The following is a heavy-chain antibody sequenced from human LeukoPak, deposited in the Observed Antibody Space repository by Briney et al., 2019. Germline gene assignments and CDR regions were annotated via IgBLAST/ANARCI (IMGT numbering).Heavy chain of an antibody. D-gene: IGHD3-22*01. CDR3: ARDQENYYDSSGSYYFDY. CDR1: GYTFTSYG. CDR2: ISAYNGNT. J-gene: IGHJ4*02. Sequence: ASVKVSCKASGYTFTSYGISWVRQAPGQGLEWMGWISAYNGNTNYAQKLQGRVTMTTDTSTSTAYMELRSLRSDDTAVYHCARDQENYYDSSGSYYFDYWGQGTLVTVSS. V-gene: IGHV1-18*01.